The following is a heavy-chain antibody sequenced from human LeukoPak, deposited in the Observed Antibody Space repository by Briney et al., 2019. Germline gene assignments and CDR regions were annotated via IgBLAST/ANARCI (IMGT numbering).Heavy chain of an antibody. J-gene: IGHJ4*02. Sequence: QPGGSLRLSCAASGFTFSNYGMSWVRQAPGKGLVWVSRIHSDGTGTNYADSVKGRFTISRDSAKNTLYLQMSSLRAEDTAVYYCARVPIIGPGKGIDYWGQGTLVTVSS. D-gene: IGHD2/OR15-2a*01. CDR2: IHSDGTGT. CDR3: ARVPIIGPGKGIDY. CDR1: GFTFSNYG. V-gene: IGHV3-74*01.